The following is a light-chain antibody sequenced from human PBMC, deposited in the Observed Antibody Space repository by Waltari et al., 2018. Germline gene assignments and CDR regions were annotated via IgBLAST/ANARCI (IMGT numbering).Light chain of an antibody. V-gene: IGLV1-47*01. J-gene: IGLJ2*01. CDR1: SSNLGSNY. CDR2: RNN. Sequence: QSVLTQPPLASGTPGQRVTISCSGSSSNLGSNYVYWYQQLPGTAPKLLIYRNNQRPSGVPDRFSGSKSGTSASLAISGLRSDDEADYYCATWDDSLSGPVFGGGTKVTVL. CDR3: ATWDDSLSGPV.